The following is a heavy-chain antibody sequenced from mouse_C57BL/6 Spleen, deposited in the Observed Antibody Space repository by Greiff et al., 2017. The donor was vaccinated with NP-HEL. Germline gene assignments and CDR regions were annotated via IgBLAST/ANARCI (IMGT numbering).Heavy chain of an antibody. Sequence: EVKLMESGGGLVQPGGSLSLSCAASGFTFTDYYMSWVRQPPGKALEWLGFISNKANGYTTEYSVSVKGRFTISRDNSPSILYLQMNALRAEDSATYYCARYEGSSANFDYWGQGTTLTVAS. D-gene: IGHD3-2*02. CDR3: ARYEGSSANFDY. V-gene: IGHV7-3*01. CDR2: ISNKANGYTT. CDR1: GFTFTDYY. J-gene: IGHJ2*01.